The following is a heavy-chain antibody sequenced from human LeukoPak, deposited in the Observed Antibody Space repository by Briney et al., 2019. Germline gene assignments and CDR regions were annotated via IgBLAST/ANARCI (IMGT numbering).Heavy chain of an antibody. CDR3: ARVLAVAGNRDYYGMDV. CDR1: GFTVSSNY. J-gene: IGHJ6*02. V-gene: IGHV3-66*01. CDR2: IYSGGST. D-gene: IGHD6-19*01. Sequence: GGSLRLYCAASGFTVSSNYMSWVRQAPGKGLEWVSVIYSGGSTYYADSVKGRFTISRDNSKNTLYLQMNSLRAEDTAVYYCARVLAVAGNRDYYGMDVWGQGTTVTVSS.